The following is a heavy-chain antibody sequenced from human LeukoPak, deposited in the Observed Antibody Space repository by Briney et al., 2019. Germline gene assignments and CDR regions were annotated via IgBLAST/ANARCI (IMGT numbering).Heavy chain of an antibody. CDR3: AKPGYCSSAASCLNWFDP. J-gene: IGHJ5*02. Sequence: GGSLRLSCAASGFTFSSYAMHWVRQAPGKGLEWVAVISYDGSNKYYADSVKGRFTISRDNSKNTLYLQMNSLRAEDTAVYYCAKPGYCSSAASCLNWFDPWGQGTLVTVSS. CDR1: GFTFSSYA. V-gene: IGHV3-30-3*02. CDR2: ISYDGSNK. D-gene: IGHD2-8*02.